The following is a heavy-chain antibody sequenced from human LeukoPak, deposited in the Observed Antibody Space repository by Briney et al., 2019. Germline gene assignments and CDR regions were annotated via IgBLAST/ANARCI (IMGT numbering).Heavy chain of an antibody. Sequence: SETLSLTCTVSGGSIRSYYWSWVRQPPGKGLEWIGYIYYSGSTNYNPSLKSRVSISVDTSKNQFSLKLSSVTAADTAVYYCARTGSTVTMLYPFDHWDQGTLVTVSS. CDR2: IYYSGST. V-gene: IGHV4-59*01. CDR3: ARTGSTVTMLYPFDH. D-gene: IGHD4-17*01. CDR1: GGSIRSYY. J-gene: IGHJ4*02.